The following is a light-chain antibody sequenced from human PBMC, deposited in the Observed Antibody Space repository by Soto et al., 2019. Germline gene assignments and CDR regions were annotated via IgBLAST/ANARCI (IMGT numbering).Light chain of an antibody. Sequence: DIQVTQSPSTLSASVGDRVTITCRASQSISSWLAWYQQKPGKAPKLLIYDASSFESGVPSRFSGSGSGTEFTLPITSLQPDDFATYYCQQYNSYPLTFGGGTKVEIK. CDR2: DAS. CDR3: QQYNSYPLT. J-gene: IGKJ4*01. V-gene: IGKV1-5*01. CDR1: QSISSW.